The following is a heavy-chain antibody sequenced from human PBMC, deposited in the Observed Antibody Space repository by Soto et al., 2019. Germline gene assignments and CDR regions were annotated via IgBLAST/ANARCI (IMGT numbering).Heavy chain of an antibody. V-gene: IGHV3-74*01. CDR1: GFTFSSYW. Sequence: EVQLVESGGGLVQPGGSLRLSCAASGFTFSSYWMHWVRQAPGKGLVWVSRIRGDESITNYADSVKGRFTISRDNAKSTLYLQMNSLRAEDTAVYYCARDKGWRDWFDPWGQGTLVTVSS. CDR3: ARDKGWRDWFDP. CDR2: IRGDESIT. D-gene: IGHD2-15*01. J-gene: IGHJ5*02.